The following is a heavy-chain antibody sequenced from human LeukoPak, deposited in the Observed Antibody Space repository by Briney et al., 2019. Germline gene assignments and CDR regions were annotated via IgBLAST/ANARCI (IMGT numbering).Heavy chain of an antibody. J-gene: IGHJ5*02. Sequence: GGSLRLSCAASGFTFSSYGMNWVRQAPGKGLEWVSYISSSNSTIYYADSVKCRFTISRDNAKNTLYLQMNSLRADDTAVYYCARGLGYAILTSYPLGSWFDRWGQGTLVTVSS. CDR3: ARGLGYAILTSYPLGSWFDR. CDR2: ISSSNSTI. CDR1: GFTFSSYG. D-gene: IGHD3-9*01. V-gene: IGHV3-48*04.